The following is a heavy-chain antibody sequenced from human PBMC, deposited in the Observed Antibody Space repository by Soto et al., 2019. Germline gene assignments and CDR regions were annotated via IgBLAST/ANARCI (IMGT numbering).Heavy chain of an antibody. D-gene: IGHD2-15*01. V-gene: IGHV3-33*01. Sequence: QVQLVESGGGVVQPGRSLRLSCAASGFTFSSYGMHWVRQAPGKGLEWVAVIWYDGSNKYYADSVKGRFTISRDNSKNTLYLQMNTLRAEDTAVYYCARGVGTENWFDPWGQGTLVTLSS. J-gene: IGHJ5*02. CDR1: GFTFSSYG. CDR2: IWYDGSNK. CDR3: ARGVGTENWFDP.